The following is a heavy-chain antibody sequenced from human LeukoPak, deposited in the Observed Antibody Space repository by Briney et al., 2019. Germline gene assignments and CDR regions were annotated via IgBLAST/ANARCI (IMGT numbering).Heavy chain of an antibody. CDR3: IAADKQ. D-gene: IGHD1/OR15-1a*01. J-gene: IGHJ4*02. Sequence: GGSLRPSCATSAFTFSGMWMHWVRQAPGKGLVWVSLISGDGSNTNYADSVKGRFTISRDNAKNTLSLQMNSLRAEDTAVYYCIAADKQWGQATLVIVSS. CDR1: AFTFSGMW. CDR2: ISGDGSNT. V-gene: IGHV3-74*01.